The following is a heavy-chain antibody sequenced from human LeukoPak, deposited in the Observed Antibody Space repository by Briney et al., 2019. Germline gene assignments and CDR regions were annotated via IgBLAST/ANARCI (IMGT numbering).Heavy chain of an antibody. D-gene: IGHD3-10*01. CDR3: ARGFGWFGELLFNYFDY. J-gene: IGHJ4*02. CDR1: GGSISSGGYY. CDR2: IYHSGST. Sequence: PSETLSLTCTVSGGSISSGGYYWSWIRQPPGKGLEWIGYIYHSGSTYYNPSLKSRVTISVDTSKNQFPLKLSSVTAADTAVYYCARGFGWFGELLFNYFDYWGQGTLVTVSS. V-gene: IGHV4-30-2*05.